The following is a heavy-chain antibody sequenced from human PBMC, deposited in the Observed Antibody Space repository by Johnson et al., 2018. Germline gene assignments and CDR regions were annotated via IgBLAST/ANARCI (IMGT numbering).Heavy chain of an antibody. V-gene: IGHV3-13*01. CDR3: VRAGCCYGSHFDL. CDR1: RFSFSSYD. Sequence: VQLVESGGGLVEPGGSLRLSCAASRFSFSSYDMHWVRQATGKGLEWVAVVGAADDTYFSGSVKGRFTISRDNVKNSVYLQMNSLRDGDTAVCYCVRAGCCYGSHFDLWGRGTLVSVSS. CDR2: VGAADDT. D-gene: IGHD3-10*01. J-gene: IGHJ2*01.